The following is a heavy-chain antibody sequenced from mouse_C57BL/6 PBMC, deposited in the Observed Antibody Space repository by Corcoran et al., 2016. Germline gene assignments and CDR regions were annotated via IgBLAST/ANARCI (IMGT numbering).Heavy chain of an antibody. CDR1: GYSITSGYY. CDR2: ISYDGSN. CDR3: AREEAYYGSSHWYFDV. D-gene: IGHD1-1*01. Sequence: DVQLQASGAGLVKPSQSLSLTCSVSGYSITSGYYWNWIRQFPGNKLEWMGYISYDGSNNYNPSLKNRISITRDTSKNQFFLKLNSVTTEDTATYYCAREEAYYGSSHWYFDVWGTGTTVTVSS. V-gene: IGHV3-6*01. J-gene: IGHJ1*03.